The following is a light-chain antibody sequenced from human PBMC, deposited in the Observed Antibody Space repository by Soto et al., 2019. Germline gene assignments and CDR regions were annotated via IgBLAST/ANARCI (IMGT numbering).Light chain of an antibody. CDR2: SND. Sequence: QSVLTQPPSASGTPGQTITISCSGSSFNIGSETVHWYQQFPGTAPKLLIYSNDQRPSGVPDRLSASKSGTSGSLAITGLQAEDEGHYYCQSYDRGLTAYVFGTGTKLTVL. CDR3: QSYDRGLTAYV. CDR1: SFNIGSET. J-gene: IGLJ1*01. V-gene: IGLV1-44*01.